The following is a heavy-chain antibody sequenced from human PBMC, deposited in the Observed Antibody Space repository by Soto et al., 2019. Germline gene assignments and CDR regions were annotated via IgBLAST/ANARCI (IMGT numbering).Heavy chain of an antibody. CDR2: INPNSGGT. CDR1: GYTFTGYY. J-gene: IGHJ6*02. CDR3: AREDSGYDYPYYYYGMDV. D-gene: IGHD5-12*01. V-gene: IGHV1-2*02. Sequence: QVQLVQSGAEVKKPGASVKVSCKASGYTFTGYYMHWVRQAPGQGLEWMGWINPNSGGTNYAQKFQGRVTMTRDTSISTAYMELSRLRSDDTAVYYCAREDSGYDYPYYYYGMDVWGQGTTVTVSS.